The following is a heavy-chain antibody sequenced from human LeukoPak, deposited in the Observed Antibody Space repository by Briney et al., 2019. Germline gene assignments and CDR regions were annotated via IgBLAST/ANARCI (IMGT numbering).Heavy chain of an antibody. CDR1: GHTSTTYA. D-gene: IGHD2-2*01. CDR2: INAGNGNI. J-gene: IGHJ6*02. Sequence: GASVKVSCKASGHTSTTYAIHWVRQAPGQGLEWMGWINAGNGNIKYSQKLQGRVTIIGDTSSSTAYMELSSLRSEATAVYYCARGYCSSTSCYMDVWGQGTTVT. V-gene: IGHV1-3*01. CDR3: ARGYCSSTSCYMDV.